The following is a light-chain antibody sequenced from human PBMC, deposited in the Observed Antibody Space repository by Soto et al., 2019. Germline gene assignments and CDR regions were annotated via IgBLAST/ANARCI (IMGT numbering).Light chain of an antibody. CDR2: DVR. Sequence: QSALTQPASVSGSPGQSIVIPCTGTSSDVGGWDLVSWYQQQPGKAPKLMIYDVRIRPSGVSSRFSGSKAGNTASLTISGLQAADEGDYYCSSYTNTPSVNYVFVTGTKVTVL. CDR1: SSDVGGWDL. CDR3: SSYTNTPSVNYV. V-gene: IGLV2-14*03. J-gene: IGLJ1*01.